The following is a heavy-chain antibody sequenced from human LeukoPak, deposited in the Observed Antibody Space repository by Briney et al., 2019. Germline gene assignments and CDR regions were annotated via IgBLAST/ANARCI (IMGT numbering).Heavy chain of an antibody. V-gene: IGHV4-59*06. CDR3: ARLYFDSTYYFDY. CDR1: GGSIGTYY. Sequence: SETLSLTCTVSGGSIGTYYWSWIRQHPGKGLEWIGYIYYSGSTYYNPSLKSRVTISVDTSKNQFSLKLSSVTAADTAVYYCARLYFDSTYYFDYWGQGTLVTVSS. J-gene: IGHJ4*02. D-gene: IGHD3-9*01. CDR2: IYYSGST.